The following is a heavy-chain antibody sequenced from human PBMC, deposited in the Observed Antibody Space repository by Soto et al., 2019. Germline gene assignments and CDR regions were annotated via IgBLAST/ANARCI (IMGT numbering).Heavy chain of an antibody. CDR3: ARDLDYGGNSDWFDS. D-gene: IGHD4-17*01. J-gene: IGHJ5*01. CDR1: GYSFTSYW. Sequence: GESLKISCKGSGYSFTSYWIGWVRQMPGKGLEWMGIIYPGDSNTRYSPSLQGQVTISVDKSISTAYLQWSSLKASDTAMYYCARDLDYGGNSDWFDSWGQGTLVTVSS. V-gene: IGHV5-51*01. CDR2: IYPGDSNT.